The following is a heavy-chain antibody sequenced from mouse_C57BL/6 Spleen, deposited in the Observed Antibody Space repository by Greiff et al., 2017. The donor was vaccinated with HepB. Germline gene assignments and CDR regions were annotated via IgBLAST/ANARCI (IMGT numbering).Heavy chain of an antibody. V-gene: IGHV1-80*01. Sequence: QVQLKESGAELVKPGASVKISCKASGYAFSSYWMNWVKQRPGKGLEWIGQIYPGDGDTNYNGKFKGKATLTADKSSSTAYMQLSSLTYEDSAVYFCARHDAYWYFDVWGTGTTVTVSS. CDR3: ARHDAYWYFDV. CDR1: GYAFSSYW. J-gene: IGHJ1*03. D-gene: IGHD2-3*01. CDR2: IYPGDGDT.